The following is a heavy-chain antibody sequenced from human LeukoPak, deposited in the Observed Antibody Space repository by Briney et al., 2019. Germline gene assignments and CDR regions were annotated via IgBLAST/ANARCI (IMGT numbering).Heavy chain of an antibody. J-gene: IGHJ6*03. CDR1: GGSISSSSYY. Sequence: PSETLSLTCTVSGGSISSSSYYWGWIRQPPGKGLEWIGSIYYSGSTYYNPSLKSRVTISVDTSKNQFSLKLSSVTAADTAVYYCARGRYCSSTSCYYYYYYYMDVWGKGTTVTVSS. CDR2: IYYSGST. CDR3: ARGRYCSSTSCYYYYYYYMDV. D-gene: IGHD2-2*01. V-gene: IGHV4-39*01.